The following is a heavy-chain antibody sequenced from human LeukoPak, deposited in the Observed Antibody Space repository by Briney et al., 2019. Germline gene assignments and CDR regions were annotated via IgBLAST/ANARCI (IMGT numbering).Heavy chain of an antibody. CDR3: AATYYDFWSGYPRN. Sequence: PSETLSLTCAVYGGSFSGYYWSWIRQPPGKGLEWIGEINHSGSTNYNPSLKSRVTISVDTSKNQFSLKLSSVTAADTAVYYCAATYYDFWSGYPRNWGQGTLVTVSS. CDR1: GGSFSGYY. CDR2: INHSGST. V-gene: IGHV4-34*01. D-gene: IGHD3-3*01. J-gene: IGHJ4*02.